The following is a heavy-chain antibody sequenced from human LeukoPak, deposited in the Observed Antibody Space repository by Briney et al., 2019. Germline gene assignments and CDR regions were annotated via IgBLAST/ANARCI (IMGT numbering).Heavy chain of an antibody. Sequence: GSSVKVSCKASVCTFSSYAISWVRQAPGQGLEWMGRIIPIFGIANYAQKFQGRVTITTNKSTSKAYMELSSLRSEDTAVYYCARGGGSYSDDDFDIWGQGTMVTVSS. D-gene: IGHD1-26*01. CDR1: VCTFSSYA. CDR2: IIPIFGIA. V-gene: IGHV1-69*04. J-gene: IGHJ3*02. CDR3: ARGGGSYSDDDFDI.